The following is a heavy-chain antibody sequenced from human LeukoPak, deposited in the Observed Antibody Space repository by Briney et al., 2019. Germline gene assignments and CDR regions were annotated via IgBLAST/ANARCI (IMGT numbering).Heavy chain of an antibody. CDR3: ARGRDRSKAGDL. Sequence: SETLSLTCDVSGGSCDDYYCSWIRQPPGRGLEWIGEIHPHGIFYYNSSLMSRVTISIDTSKSQFSLRLTSVTAADTAFYYCARGRDRSKAGDLWGQGSLVTVSS. CDR2: IHPHGIF. CDR1: GGSCDDYY. J-gene: IGHJ5*02. V-gene: IGHV4-34*01. D-gene: IGHD5-24*01.